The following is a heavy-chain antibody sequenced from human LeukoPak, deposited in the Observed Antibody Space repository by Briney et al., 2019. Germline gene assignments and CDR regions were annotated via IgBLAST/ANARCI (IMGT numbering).Heavy chain of an antibody. CDR1: GSTLSSYG. D-gene: IGHD3-16*01. Sequence: GGSLRLSCAASGSTLSSYGMRWVRQAPGKGLEWVSGISGSGVRTQYTDSVKGRFTISRDNSKNTLYLQMNSLRAEDTAVYYCAKDARFGEVMAVYYFDYWGQGTLVSVSS. CDR2: ISGSGVRT. V-gene: IGHV3-23*01. J-gene: IGHJ4*02. CDR3: AKDARFGEVMAVYYFDY.